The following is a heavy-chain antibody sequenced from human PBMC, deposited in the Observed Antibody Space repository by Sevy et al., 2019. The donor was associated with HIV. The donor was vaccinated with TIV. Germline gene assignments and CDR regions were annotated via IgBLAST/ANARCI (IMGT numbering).Heavy chain of an antibody. V-gene: IGHV3-9*01. D-gene: IGHD3-10*01. CDR3: ARDKLPPVMVTMVRGALSYFFDY. CDR1: GFTFDDYA. CDR2: ISWNSGSI. Sequence: GGSLRLSCAASGFTFDDYAMHWVRQAPGKGLEWVSGISWNSGSIGYADSVKGRFTISRDNAKNSLYLQMSSLRAEDTAVYYCARDKLPPVMVTMVRGALSYFFDYWGQGTLVTVSS. J-gene: IGHJ4*02.